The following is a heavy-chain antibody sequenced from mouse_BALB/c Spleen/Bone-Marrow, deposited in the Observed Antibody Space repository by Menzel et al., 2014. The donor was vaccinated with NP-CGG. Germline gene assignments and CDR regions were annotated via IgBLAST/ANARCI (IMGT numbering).Heavy chain of an antibody. Sequence: QVQLQQPGAELVKPGASVKLSCKASGYTFTSYWMHWVKQRPGQGLEWIGEINPSNGRTNYNEKFKSKATLTVDKSSSTAYMRLSSLTSEDSAVYYCARPYYGPYFDYWGQGTTLTVSS. CDR3: ARPYYGPYFDY. V-gene: IGHV1S81*02. CDR1: GYTFTSYW. D-gene: IGHD1-2*01. J-gene: IGHJ2*01. CDR2: INPSNGRT.